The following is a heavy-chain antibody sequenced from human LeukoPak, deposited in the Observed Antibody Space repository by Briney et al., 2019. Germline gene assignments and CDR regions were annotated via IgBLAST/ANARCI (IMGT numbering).Heavy chain of an antibody. V-gene: IGHV3-74*01. Sequence: PGGSLRLSCVASGFTFSSSWMHWVRQAPGKGLVWVSRIYSDGRTTDYADSVRGRFTISRDNAKNMLYLQMSGLNAEDTAVYYCARGPSSNWNDNQRAFDIWGQGTMVTVSS. CDR2: IYSDGRTT. D-gene: IGHD1-1*01. CDR3: ARGPSSNWNDNQRAFDI. J-gene: IGHJ3*02. CDR1: GFTFSSSW.